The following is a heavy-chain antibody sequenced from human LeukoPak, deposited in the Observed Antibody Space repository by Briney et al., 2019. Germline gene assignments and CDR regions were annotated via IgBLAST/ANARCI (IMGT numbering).Heavy chain of an antibody. CDR3: ASLNPARDAFNI. Sequence: SETLSLTCTVSGGSISSYYWSWIRQPAGKGLEWIGRIYTSGSTNYNPSLKSRITMSVDTSKNHFSLKLSSVTAADTAVYYCASLNPARDAFNIWGQGTMVTVSS. J-gene: IGHJ3*02. CDR2: IYTSGST. D-gene: IGHD1-14*01. V-gene: IGHV4-4*07. CDR1: GGSISSYY.